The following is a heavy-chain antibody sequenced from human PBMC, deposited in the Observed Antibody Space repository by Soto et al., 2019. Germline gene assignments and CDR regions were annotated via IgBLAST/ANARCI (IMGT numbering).Heavy chain of an antibody. Sequence: EVQLVESGGGLVQPGGSLRLSCAASGFTISGNAMNWVRQAPGRGLEWVSYISSSSTNIHYADSVRGRFTISRDNAKNSQYLQMNSLRDEDTAVYRCARDLSWGSKWYYYMDVWGKGTTVTVSS. CDR3: ARDLSWGSKWYYYMDV. CDR1: GFTISGNA. V-gene: IGHV3-48*02. J-gene: IGHJ6*03. CDR2: ISSSSTNI. D-gene: IGHD3-16*01.